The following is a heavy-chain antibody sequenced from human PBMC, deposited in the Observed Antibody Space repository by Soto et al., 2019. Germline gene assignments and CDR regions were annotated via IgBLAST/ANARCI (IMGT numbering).Heavy chain of an antibody. V-gene: IGHV1-8*01. CDR2: MNPNSGNT. CDR1: GYTFTSYD. J-gene: IGHJ4*02. CDR3: ARGTQAGTYDFWSGYYSYFDY. Sequence: ASVKVSCKASGYTFTSYDINWVRQATGQGLEWMGWMNPNSGNTGYAQKFQGRVTMTRNTSISTAYMELSSLRSEDTAVYYCARGTQAGTYDFWSGYYSYFDYWGQGTLVTVSS. D-gene: IGHD3-3*01.